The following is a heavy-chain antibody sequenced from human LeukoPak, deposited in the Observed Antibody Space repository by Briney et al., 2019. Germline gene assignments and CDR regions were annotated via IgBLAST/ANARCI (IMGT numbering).Heavy chain of an antibody. D-gene: IGHD5-12*01. CDR1: GGSISSGGYS. Sequence: PSETLSLTCAASGGSISSGGYSWSWIRQPPGKGLEWIGYIYHSGSTYYNPSLKSRVTISLDRSQNQFSLKLTSVTAADTAVYYCARRGYSVNWFDPWGQGTLVTVSS. CDR2: IYHSGST. V-gene: IGHV4-30-2*01. CDR3: ARRGYSVNWFDP. J-gene: IGHJ5*02.